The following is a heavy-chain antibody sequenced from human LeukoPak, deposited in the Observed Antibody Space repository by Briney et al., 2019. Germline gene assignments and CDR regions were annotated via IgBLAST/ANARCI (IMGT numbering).Heavy chain of an antibody. CDR1: GDSISSSTYY. V-gene: IGHV4-39*01. J-gene: IGHJ4*02. D-gene: IGHD1-26*01. Sequence: SETLSLTCAVSGDSISSSTYYWGWIRQPPGKGLEWIGSLYYSGSTYYNPSLRSRVTISVDTSKNQLSLKVTSVTAADTAVYYCAGRDVSSGRYGLDYWGQGALVTVSS. CDR2: LYYSGST. CDR3: AGRDVSSGRYGLDY.